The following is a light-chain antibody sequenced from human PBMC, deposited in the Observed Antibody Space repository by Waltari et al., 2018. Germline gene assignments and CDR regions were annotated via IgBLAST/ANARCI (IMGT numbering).Light chain of an antibody. CDR1: SSDVGAYNS. J-gene: IGLJ1*01. V-gene: IGLV2-11*02. CDR3: CSYADSSTYV. Sequence: QSALTQPRSVSGSTGQSVTIPCPGTSSDVGAYNSVPWYQQHPGKAPKVMIYDVYKRPSGVPDRFSGSKSGNTASLTISGLQAEDEADYYCCSYADSSTYVFGTGTQVTVL. CDR2: DVY.